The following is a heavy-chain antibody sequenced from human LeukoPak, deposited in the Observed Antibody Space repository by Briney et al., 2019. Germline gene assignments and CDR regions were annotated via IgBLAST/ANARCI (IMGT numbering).Heavy chain of an antibody. D-gene: IGHD3-22*01. CDR1: GFTFSTFS. Sequence: SGGSLRLSCAASGFTFSTFSLHWVRQAPGKGLEWVSSISDSSTYINYADSVKGRFTISRDDANSSLYLQMNSLRVEDTAVYFCARDPQYFFDSSGFDYWGQGSLVAVSS. J-gene: IGHJ4*02. V-gene: IGHV3-21*01. CDR3: ARDPQYFFDSSGFDY. CDR2: ISDSSTYI.